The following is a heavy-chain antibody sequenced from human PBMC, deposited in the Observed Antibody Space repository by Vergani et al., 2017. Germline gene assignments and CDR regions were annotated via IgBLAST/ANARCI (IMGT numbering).Heavy chain of an antibody. CDR3: AKGLIQLITIFGVAPPPGFDY. V-gene: IGHV4-59*01. CDR2: IYYSGST. Sequence: QVQLQESGPGLVKPSETLSLTCTVSGGSISSYYWSWIRQPPGKGLEWIGYIYYSGSTNYNPSLKSRVTISVDTSKNQFSLKLSSVTAADTAVYYCAKGLIQLITIFGVAPPPGFDYWGQGTLVTVSS. D-gene: IGHD3-3*01. J-gene: IGHJ4*02. CDR1: GGSISSYY.